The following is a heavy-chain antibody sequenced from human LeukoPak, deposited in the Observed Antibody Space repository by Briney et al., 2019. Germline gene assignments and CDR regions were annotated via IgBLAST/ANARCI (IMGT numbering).Heavy chain of an antibody. D-gene: IGHD3-10*01. V-gene: IGHV4-30-2*01. CDR1: GGSISSGGYS. CDR2: IYHSGST. J-gene: IGHJ6*02. CDR3: ARDSFGSGSYYRTPYYGMDV. Sequence: SETLSLTCAVSGGSISSGGYSWSWIRQPPGKGLEWIGYIYHSGSTYYNPSLKSRVTISVDRSKNQFSLKLSSVTAADTAVYYCARDSFGSGSYYRTPYYGMDVWGQGTTVTVSS.